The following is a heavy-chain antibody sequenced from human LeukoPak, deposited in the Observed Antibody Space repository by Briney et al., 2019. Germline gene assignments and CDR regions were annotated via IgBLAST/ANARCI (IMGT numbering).Heavy chain of an antibody. D-gene: IGHD6-25*01. J-gene: IGHJ4*02. CDR1: GSMFAGHY. CDR3: AVSVQAAAIPAFDN. CDR2: ISPSNGAT. V-gene: IGHV1-2*02. Sequence: GASVKVSCKASGSMFAGHYRHWMRQAPGQGLEWMGWISPSNGATKYAQNFQGRVTMTRDTFISTAYMELSDLRSDDTAVYYCAVSVQAAAIPAFDNWGQGTLVTVSS.